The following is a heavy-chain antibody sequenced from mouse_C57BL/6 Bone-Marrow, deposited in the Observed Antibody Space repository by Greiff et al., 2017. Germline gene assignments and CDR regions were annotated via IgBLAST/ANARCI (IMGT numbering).Heavy chain of an antibody. CDR1: GYTFTSYW. CDR3: ARYYLYAMDY. D-gene: IGHD5-5*01. CDR2: INPSSGYT. J-gene: IGHJ4*01. Sequence: VQLQQSGAELAKPGASVKLSCKASGYTFTSYWMHWVKQRPGQGLEWIGYINPSSGYTKYNQKFKDQATLTDDKSSSTAYMQLSSLTYEDSAVYSCARYYLYAMDYWGQGTSVTVSS. V-gene: IGHV1-7*01.